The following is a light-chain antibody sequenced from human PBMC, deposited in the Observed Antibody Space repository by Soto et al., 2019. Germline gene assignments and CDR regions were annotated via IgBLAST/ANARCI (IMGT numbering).Light chain of an antibody. CDR2: SNN. CDR1: SSNIGSTS. CDR3: AAWDNSLSGWV. J-gene: IGLJ3*02. Sequence: QSVLTQPPSASGTPGQRVTISCSGSSSNIGSTSVYWYQQLPGTAPKLLIYSNNRRSSGVPDRLSGSKSGTSASLAISGLQSEDEAEYYCAAWDNSLSGWVFGGGTKLTVL. V-gene: IGLV1-44*01.